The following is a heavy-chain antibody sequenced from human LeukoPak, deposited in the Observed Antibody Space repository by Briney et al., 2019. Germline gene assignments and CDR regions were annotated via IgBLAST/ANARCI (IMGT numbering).Heavy chain of an antibody. Sequence: SVKVSCKASGGTFSSYAISWVRQAPGQGLEWTGRIIPILGIANYAQKFQGRVTITADKSTSTAYMELSSLRSEDTAVYYCASVYDSSGYTLGYFDYWGQGTLVTVSS. V-gene: IGHV1-69*04. CDR1: GGTFSSYA. CDR3: ASVYDSSGYTLGYFDY. J-gene: IGHJ4*02. CDR2: IIPILGIA. D-gene: IGHD3-22*01.